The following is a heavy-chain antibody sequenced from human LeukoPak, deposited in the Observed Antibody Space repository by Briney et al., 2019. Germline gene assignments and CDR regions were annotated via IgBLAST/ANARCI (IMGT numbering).Heavy chain of an antibody. CDR2: MNPNSGNT. V-gene: IGHV1-8*01. D-gene: IGHD3-10*01. Sequence: ASVKVSCKASGYTFTSYDINWVRQATGQGREWMGWMNPNSGNTGYAQKFQGRVTMTRNTSISTAYMELSSLRSEDTAVYYCARARYYGSGSYDFDYWGQGTLVTVSS. CDR1: GYTFTSYD. CDR3: ARARYYGSGSYDFDY. J-gene: IGHJ4*02.